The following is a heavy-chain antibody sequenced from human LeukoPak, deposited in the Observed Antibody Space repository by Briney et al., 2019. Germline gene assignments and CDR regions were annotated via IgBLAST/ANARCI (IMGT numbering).Heavy chain of an antibody. CDR3: ARGGSGWYSGPFDY. CDR1: GFTFSRYW. J-gene: IGHJ4*02. Sequence: PGGSLRPSCAASGFTFSRYWMSWVRQAPGKGLEWVANIKQDGSEKYYVDSVKGRFTISRDNAKNSLYLQMNSLRAEDTAVYNCARGGSGWYSGPFDYWGQGTLVTVSS. CDR2: IKQDGSEK. D-gene: IGHD6-19*01. V-gene: IGHV3-7*01.